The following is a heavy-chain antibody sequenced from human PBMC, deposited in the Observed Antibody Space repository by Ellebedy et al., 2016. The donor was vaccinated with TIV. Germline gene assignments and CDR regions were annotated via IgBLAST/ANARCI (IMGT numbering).Heavy chain of an antibody. CDR1: GYIFTDYG. V-gene: IGHV1-18*01. Sequence: ASVKVSCXASGYIFTDYGISWARQAPGQGLEWMGWIRPYSGDTKYPQKLQGRVTLTTDASTSTAYLELSSLRSNNTAVYYCARDYQGSERDHWGQGTLVSVSS. D-gene: IGHD3-16*02. CDR2: IRPYSGDT. J-gene: IGHJ4*02. CDR3: ARDYQGSERDH.